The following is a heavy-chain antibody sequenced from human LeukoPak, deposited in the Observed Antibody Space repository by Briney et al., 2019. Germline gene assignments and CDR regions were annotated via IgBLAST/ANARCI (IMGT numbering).Heavy chain of an antibody. CDR3: ARDVSYNSLDY. J-gene: IGHJ4*02. V-gene: IGHV3-33*01. Sequence: GRSLRLSCATSGFTFSSHGFYWVRQAPGKGLDWVAVIWYDGSKKYYADSVKGRSTISRDNSKNTLYLDLDSLRAEDTAVYYCARDVSYNSLDYWGQGTLVTVSS. D-gene: IGHD6-13*01. CDR1: GFTFSSHG. CDR2: IWYDGSKK.